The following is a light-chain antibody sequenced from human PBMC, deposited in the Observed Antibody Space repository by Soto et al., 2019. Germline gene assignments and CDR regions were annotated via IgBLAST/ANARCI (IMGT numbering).Light chain of an antibody. CDR1: QGISND. CDR3: QHYNSWPWT. CDR2: AAS. V-gene: IGKV1-17*01. J-gene: IGKJ1*01. Sequence: TPMTQSPSSVSASVGDRVTITCRASQGISNDLGWYQQKPGKAPNRLIYAASILQSGVPSRFSGSGSGTEFTLTISSLQPEDFATYYCQHYNSWPWTFAQGTKVDIK.